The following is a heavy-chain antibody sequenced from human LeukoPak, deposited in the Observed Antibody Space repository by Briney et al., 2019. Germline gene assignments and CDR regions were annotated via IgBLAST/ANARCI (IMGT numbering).Heavy chain of an antibody. Sequence: GGSLRLSCAASGFTFSSYWMSWVRQAPGKGLGWVASIKQDGSEKYYVDSVKGRFTISRDNAKNSLYLQMNSLRVEDTAVYYCAREFRSGYNSRWFDYWGQGTLVTVSS. CDR3: AREFRSGYNSRWFDY. J-gene: IGHJ5*01. CDR1: GFTFSSYW. V-gene: IGHV3-7*01. CDR2: IKQDGSEK. D-gene: IGHD6-19*01.